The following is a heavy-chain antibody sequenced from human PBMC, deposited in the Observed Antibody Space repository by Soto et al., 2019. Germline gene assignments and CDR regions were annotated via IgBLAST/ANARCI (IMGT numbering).Heavy chain of an antibody. CDR3: ARGVFPFYGSGSYYPYFDY. J-gene: IGHJ4*02. CDR2: MKQDGSEK. D-gene: IGHD3-10*01. CDR1: GFTFSSYW. V-gene: IGHV3-7*03. Sequence: GGSLRLSCAASGFTFSSYWMSWVRQAPGKGLEWVANMKQDGSEKYYVDSEKGRFTISRDNAKNSLYLQMNSLRAEDTAVYYCARGVFPFYGSGSYYPYFDYWGQGTLVTV.